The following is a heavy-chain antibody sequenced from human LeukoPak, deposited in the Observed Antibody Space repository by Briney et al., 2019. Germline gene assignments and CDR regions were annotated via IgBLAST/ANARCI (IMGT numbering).Heavy chain of an antibody. Sequence: SETLSLTCTVSGGSISSYYWSWIRQPAGEGLEWIGRIYTSGSTNYTPSLKSRVTMSVDTSKNQFSLKLSSVTAADTAVYYCARDIGYYGSRSFDYRGQGTLVTVSS. CDR1: GGSISSYY. V-gene: IGHV4-4*07. CDR2: IYTSGST. CDR3: ARDIGYYGSRSFDY. D-gene: IGHD3-10*01. J-gene: IGHJ4*02.